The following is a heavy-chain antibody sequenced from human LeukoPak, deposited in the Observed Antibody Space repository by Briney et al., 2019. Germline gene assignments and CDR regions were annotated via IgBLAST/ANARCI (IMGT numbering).Heavy chain of an antibody. D-gene: IGHD1-26*01. V-gene: IGHV4-59*08. J-gene: IGHJ4*02. Sequence: SETLSLTCTGSGGSISSYNWSWIRQPPGKGLEWTGYISCTESTTYHTYLKSRLTISVDTSKHQFSLNLSAVTSADTAVYYCAGRSGSYFDSWGQGALVTVSS. CDR1: GGSISSYN. CDR2: ISCTEST. CDR3: AGRSGSYFDS.